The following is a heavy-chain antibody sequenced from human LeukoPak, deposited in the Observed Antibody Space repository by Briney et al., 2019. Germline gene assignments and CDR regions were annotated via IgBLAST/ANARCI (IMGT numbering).Heavy chain of an antibody. D-gene: IGHD3-9*01. V-gene: IGHV4-59*08. CDR2: IYYSGST. CDR1: GGSISSYY. Sequence: PSETLSLTCTVSGGSISSYYWSWIRQPPGKGLEWTGYIYYSGSTNYNPSLKSRVTISVDTSKNQFSLKLSSVTAADTAVYYCSRGSYDILTGYSTLGEFWGQGTLVTVSS. CDR3: SRGSYDILTGYSTLGEF. J-gene: IGHJ4*02.